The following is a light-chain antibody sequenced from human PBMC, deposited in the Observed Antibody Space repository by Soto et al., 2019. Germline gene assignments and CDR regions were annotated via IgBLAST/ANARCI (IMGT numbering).Light chain of an antibody. CDR2: RPS. CDR3: HQYYNTPPH. J-gene: IGKJ2*01. CDR1: QSVLYSTTNKNY. V-gene: IGKV4-1*01. Sequence: DIVITQSPDSLAVSLGERATINCKSSQSVLYSTTNKNYLAWYQQKPGQPPKLLIYRPSTRESGVPDRFSGSWFGTNFTLTISSVQAEDVAVYYCHQYYNTPPHFGQGTKLEIK.